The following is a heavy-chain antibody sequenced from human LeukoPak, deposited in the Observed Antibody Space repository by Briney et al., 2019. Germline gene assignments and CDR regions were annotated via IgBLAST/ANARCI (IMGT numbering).Heavy chain of an antibody. CDR3: AAENTYDSGTYYFPSDY. V-gene: IGHV4-59*08. CDR1: GGSISSYY. Sequence: SETLSLTCTVSGGSISSYYWSWIRQPPGKGLEWIGYIYYSGSTNYNPSLKSRVSISVDTSKNQFSLRLSSVTAADTAVYYCAAENTYDSGTYYFPSDYWGQGTLVTVSS. D-gene: IGHD3-10*01. CDR2: IYYSGST. J-gene: IGHJ4*02.